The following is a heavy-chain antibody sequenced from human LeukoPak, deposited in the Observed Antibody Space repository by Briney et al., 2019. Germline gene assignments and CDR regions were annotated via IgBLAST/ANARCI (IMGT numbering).Heavy chain of an antibody. CDR3: ARLVVVVAASWFDP. CDR1: GYTFTSYA. D-gene: IGHD2-15*01. CDR2: INPNSGGT. Sequence: ASVKVSCKASGYTFTSYAMNWVRQAPGQGLEWMGWINPNSGGTNYAQKFQGRVTMTRDTSISTAYMELSRLRSDDTAVYYCARLVVVVAASWFDPWGQGTLVTVSS. V-gene: IGHV1-2*02. J-gene: IGHJ5*02.